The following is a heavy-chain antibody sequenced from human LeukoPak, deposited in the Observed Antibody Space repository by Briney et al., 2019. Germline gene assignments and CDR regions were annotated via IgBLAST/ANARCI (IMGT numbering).Heavy chain of an antibody. D-gene: IGHD4-17*01. V-gene: IGHV4-59*01. CDR2: IYYNGGT. Sequence: SETLSLTCTVSGGSISSYYWSWIRQPPGKGLEWIGYIYYNGGTNYNPSLKSRVTISVDTSKNQFSLKLSSVTAADTAVYYCARGITDYGDYIVISYFDYWGQGTQVTVSS. J-gene: IGHJ4*02. CDR1: GGSISSYY. CDR3: ARGITDYGDYIVISYFDY.